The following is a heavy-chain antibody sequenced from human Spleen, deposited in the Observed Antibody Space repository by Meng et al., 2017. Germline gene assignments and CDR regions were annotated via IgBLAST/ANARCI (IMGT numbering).Heavy chain of an antibody. D-gene: IGHD1-26*01. J-gene: IGHJ4*02. CDR1: GFTFSRHG. V-gene: IGHV3-33*01. Sequence: GESLKISCEASGFTFSRHGMHWVRQAPGKGLEWVAVIWFDGSSKYYADSVKGRFTISRDNSKNTLYLQMNSLRAEDTAVYYCARDQGIMADYFDHWGQGTLVTVSS. CDR2: IWFDGSSK. CDR3: ARDQGIMADYFDH.